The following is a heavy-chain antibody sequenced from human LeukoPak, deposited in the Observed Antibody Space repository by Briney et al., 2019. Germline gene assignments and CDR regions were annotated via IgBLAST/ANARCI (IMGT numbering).Heavy chain of an antibody. J-gene: IGHJ3*02. CDR3: ARDKRTDWGSKGPRGAFDI. CDR1: GFTFSSYG. V-gene: IGHV3-30*02. CDR2: IRYDGSNK. Sequence: GGSLRLSCAASGFTFSSYGMHWVRQAPGKGLEWVAFIRYDGSNKYYADSVKGRFTISRDNSKNTLYLQMNSLRAEDTAVYYCARDKRTDWGSKGPRGAFDIWGQGTMVTVSS. D-gene: IGHD7-27*01.